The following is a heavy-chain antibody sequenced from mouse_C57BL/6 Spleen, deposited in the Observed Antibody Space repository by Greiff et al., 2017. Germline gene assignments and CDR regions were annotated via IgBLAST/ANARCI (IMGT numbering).Heavy chain of an antibody. CDR1: GYSFTDYN. J-gene: IGHJ3*01. Sequence: VQLQQSGPELVKPGASVKISCKASGYSFTDYNMNWVKQSNGKSLEWIGVINPNYGTTSYNQKFKGQATLTVDQSYSTAYMQLNSLTSEDSAVFYCAITTVVARGFAYWGQRTLVTVSA. CDR3: AITTVVARGFAY. CDR2: INPNYGTT. D-gene: IGHD1-1*01. V-gene: IGHV1-39*01.